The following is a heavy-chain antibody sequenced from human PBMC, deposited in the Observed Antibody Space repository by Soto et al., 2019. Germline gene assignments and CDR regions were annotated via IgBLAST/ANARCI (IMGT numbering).Heavy chain of an antibody. CDR1: GFTFDDYT. CDR2: ISWDGGST. V-gene: IGHV3-43*01. J-gene: IGHJ6*02. CDR3: AKDISYDSSGYRLSYYYGMDV. D-gene: IGHD3-22*01. Sequence: GGSLRLSCAASGFTFDDYTMHWVRQAPGKGLEWVSLISWDGGSTYYADSVKGRFTISRDKSKNSLYLQMNSLRTEDTALYYCAKDISYDSSGYRLSYYYGMDVWGQGTTVTVSS.